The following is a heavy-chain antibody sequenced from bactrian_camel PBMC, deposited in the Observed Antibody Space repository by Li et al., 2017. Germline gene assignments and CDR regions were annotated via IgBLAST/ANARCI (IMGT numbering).Heavy chain of an antibody. CDR2: ITSLPSLFRAA. CDR1: GITFSRHD. D-gene: IGHD6*01. J-gene: IGHJ4*01. V-gene: IGHV3S40*01. CDR3: AADPRRSTGSSPWSLHSFLYTH. Sequence: VQLVESGRGLVQPGESLRLSCVASGITFSRHDMSWVRQAPGKEVEWVAGITSLPSLFRAASYADSVQGRFTISQDSGAHTVYRQMNNLKPEDTAMYFCAADPRRSTGSSPWSLHSFLYTHCGQGTQVTVS.